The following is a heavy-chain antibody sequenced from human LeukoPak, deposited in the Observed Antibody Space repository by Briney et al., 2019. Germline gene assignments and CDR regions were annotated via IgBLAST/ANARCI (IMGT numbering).Heavy chain of an antibody. CDR2: ISANSGNT. D-gene: IGHD3-16*01. CDR3: ARDVNYAFDY. J-gene: IGHJ4*02. Sequence: GASVKVSCKPSGYSFQRNGISWVRHAPGQGLEWMGWISANSGNTNYAQKFQDRVTLTTDTSTSTAYMELRSLRSDDTAVYYCARDVNYAFDYWGQGTLVTVSS. CDR1: GYSFQRNG. V-gene: IGHV1-18*01.